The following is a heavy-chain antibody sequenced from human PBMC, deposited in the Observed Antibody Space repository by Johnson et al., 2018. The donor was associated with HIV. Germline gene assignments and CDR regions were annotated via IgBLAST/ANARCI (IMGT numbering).Heavy chain of an antibody. D-gene: IGHD6-6*01. J-gene: IGHJ3*02. CDR1: GFTFDDYA. CDR2: INSDGSST. Sequence: VQLVESGGGLVQPGRSLRLSCAASGFTFDDYAMHWVRQAPGKGLEWVSRINSDGSSTRYADSVKGRFTISRDNAKNTLYLQMNSLRAEDTAVYYCARDRKWVAARSGDAFDIWGQGTMVTVSS. V-gene: IGHV3-9*01. CDR3: ARDRKWVAARSGDAFDI.